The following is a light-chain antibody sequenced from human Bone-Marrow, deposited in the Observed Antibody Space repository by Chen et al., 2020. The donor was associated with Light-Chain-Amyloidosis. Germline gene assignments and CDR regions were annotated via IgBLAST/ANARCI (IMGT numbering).Light chain of an antibody. CDR3: QSADSSGTYEVI. CDR1: DLPTKY. Sequence: SYELTQPPSVSVSPGPTPRSTLSGDDLPTKYAYWYQQKPGQAPVLVIHRDTERPSGISERFSGSSSGTTATLTISGVQAEDEADYHCQSADSSGTYEVIFGGGTKLTVL. J-gene: IGLJ2*01. CDR2: RDT. V-gene: IGLV3-25*03.